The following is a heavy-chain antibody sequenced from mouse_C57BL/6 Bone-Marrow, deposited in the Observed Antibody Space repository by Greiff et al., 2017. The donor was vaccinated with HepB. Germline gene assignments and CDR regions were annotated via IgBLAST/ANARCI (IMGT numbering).Heavy chain of an antibody. V-gene: IGHV1-81*01. CDR3: ARESYYAMDY. J-gene: IGHJ4*01. CDR2: IYPRSGNT. CDR1: GYTFTSYG. Sequence: QVQLQQSGAELARPGASVKLSCKASGYTFTSYGISWVKQRTGQGLEWIGEIYPRSGNTYYNEKFKGKATLTADKSSSTAYMEVRSLTSEDSAVYFCARESYYAMDYWGQGTSVTVSS.